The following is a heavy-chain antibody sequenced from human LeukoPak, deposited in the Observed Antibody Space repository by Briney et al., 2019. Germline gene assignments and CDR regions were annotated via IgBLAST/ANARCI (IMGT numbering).Heavy chain of an antibody. J-gene: IGHJ6*02. CDR3: ARDIDYGGNSYYYGMDV. V-gene: IGHV1-69*04. D-gene: IGHD4-23*01. CDR1: GYTFSTYG. Sequence: SVKVSCKASGYTFSTYGISWVRQAPGQGLEWMGRIIPILGIANYAQKFQGRVTITADKSTSTAYMELSSLRSEDTAVYYCARDIDYGGNSYYYGMDVWGQGTTVTVSS. CDR2: IIPILGIA.